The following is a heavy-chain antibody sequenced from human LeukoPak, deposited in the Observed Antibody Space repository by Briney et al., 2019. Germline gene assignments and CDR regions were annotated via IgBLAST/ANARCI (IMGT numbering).Heavy chain of an antibody. Sequence: KPSETLSLTCTVSGGSISSYYWSWIRQPPGKGLEWIGYIYYSGSTNYNPSLKSRVTISVDTSKNQFSLKLSSVTAADTAVYYCARVARGHWFDPWGQGTLVTVSS. CDR2: IYYSGST. J-gene: IGHJ5*02. V-gene: IGHV4-59*01. CDR1: GGSISSYY. CDR3: ARVARGHWFDP.